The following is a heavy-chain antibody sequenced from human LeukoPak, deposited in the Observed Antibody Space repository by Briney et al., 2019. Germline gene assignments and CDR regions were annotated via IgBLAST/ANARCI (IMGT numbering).Heavy chain of an antibody. Sequence: GRSLRLSCADSGFTFDDYTLHWVRQTPGKGLEWVSGISWNSGSIGYADSVKGRFTISRDNAKNSLYLQMNSLRAEDTALYYCAKAVVGATYDAFDIWGQGTMVTVSS. CDR3: AKAVVGATYDAFDI. CDR1: GFTFDDYT. D-gene: IGHD1-26*01. CDR2: ISWNSGSI. V-gene: IGHV3-9*01. J-gene: IGHJ3*02.